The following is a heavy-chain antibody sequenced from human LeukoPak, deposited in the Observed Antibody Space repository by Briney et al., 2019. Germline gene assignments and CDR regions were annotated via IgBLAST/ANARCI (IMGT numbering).Heavy chain of an antibody. Sequence: SVKVSCKPSGGTFSSYAISWVRQAPGQGPEWMGGIIPIFGTANYAQKFHGRVTITADESTNKAYMELSSVRSEDTAVYYCARDNGNYDYVWGSYRYGLFDYWGQGTLVTVSS. D-gene: IGHD3-16*02. J-gene: IGHJ4*02. CDR3: ARDNGNYDYVWGSYRYGLFDY. CDR1: GGTFSSYA. CDR2: IIPIFGTA. V-gene: IGHV1-69*13.